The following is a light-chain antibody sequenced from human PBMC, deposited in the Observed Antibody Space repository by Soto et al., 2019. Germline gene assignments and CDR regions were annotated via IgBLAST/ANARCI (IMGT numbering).Light chain of an antibody. Sequence: ESVLTQSPGTLSLSPGERATLSCRASQSVSSSYLAWYQQKPGQAPRLLIYGASSRATGVPDRFSGSGSGTDFTLTISRLEPEDFAMYYCQQYSSSPRPFGKGTKVEIK. V-gene: IGKV3-20*01. CDR3: QQYSSSPRP. J-gene: IGKJ1*01. CDR1: QSVSSSY. CDR2: GAS.